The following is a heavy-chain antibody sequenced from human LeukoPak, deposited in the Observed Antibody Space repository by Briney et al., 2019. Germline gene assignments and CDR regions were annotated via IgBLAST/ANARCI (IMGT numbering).Heavy chain of an antibody. CDR1: GGSISRGGYY. J-gene: IGHJ4*02. D-gene: IGHD4-17*01. Sequence: SETLSLTCTVSGGSISRGGYYWHWIRQHPREGLEWIGYFYYSRTTSYNPSVKSRATISVDTSNNQFSLKLSSVTAADTAVYYCARGDYGLYFFDSWGRGTLVTVSS. CDR3: ARGDYGLYFFDS. V-gene: IGHV4-31*03. CDR2: FYYSRTT.